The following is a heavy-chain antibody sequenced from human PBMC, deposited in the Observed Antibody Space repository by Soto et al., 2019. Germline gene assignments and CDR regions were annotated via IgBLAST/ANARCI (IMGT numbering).Heavy chain of an antibody. CDR3: ARDIPTVTSLGAFDI. J-gene: IGHJ3*02. D-gene: IGHD4-17*01. Sequence: EVQLVESGGGLIQPGGSLRLSCAASGFTVSSNYMSWVRQAPGKGLEWVSVIYSGGSTYYADSVKGRFTISRDNSKNTLYLQMNSLRAEDTAVYYCARDIPTVTSLGAFDIWGQGTMVTVSS. CDR2: IYSGGST. V-gene: IGHV3-53*01. CDR1: GFTVSSNY.